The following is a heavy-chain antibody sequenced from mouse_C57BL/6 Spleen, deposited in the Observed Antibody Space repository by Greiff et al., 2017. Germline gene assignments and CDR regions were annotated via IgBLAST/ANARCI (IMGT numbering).Heavy chain of an antibody. J-gene: IGHJ4*01. CDR3: ARRTYGIGAMDY. CDR1: GYTFTSYW. V-gene: IGHV1-69*01. CDR2: IDPSDSYT. Sequence: VQLQQPGAELVMPGASVKLSCKASGYTFTSYWMHWVKQRPGQGLEWIGEIDPSDSYTNYNQKFKGKSTLTVDKSSSTAYMQLSSLTSEDSAVYYCARRTYGIGAMDYWGQGTSVTVSS. D-gene: IGHD2-1*01.